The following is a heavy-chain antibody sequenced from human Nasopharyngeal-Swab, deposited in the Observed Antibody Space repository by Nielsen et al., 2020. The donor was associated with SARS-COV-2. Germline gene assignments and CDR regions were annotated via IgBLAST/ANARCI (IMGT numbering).Heavy chain of an antibody. V-gene: IGHV3-74*01. CDR2: INNDGSSS. CDR3: ARGGFQHAMGV. CDR1: GFTFSAYW. Sequence: ESLKISCAASGFTFSAYWMFWVRQVPGKGLVWVSRINNDGSSSNHAESVKGRFTISRDNAKNTLYLQMNRLRAEDTATYYCARGGFQHAMGVWGQGTPVTVSS. D-gene: IGHD2-2*01. J-gene: IGHJ6*01.